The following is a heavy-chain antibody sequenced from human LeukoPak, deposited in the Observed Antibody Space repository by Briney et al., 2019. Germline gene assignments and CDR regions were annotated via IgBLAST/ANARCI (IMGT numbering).Heavy chain of an antibody. V-gene: IGHV3-48*03. D-gene: IGHD3-10*02. CDR3: AELGITMIGGA. CDR2: ISSSGSTI. J-gene: IGHJ6*04. CDR1: GITFNNYA. Sequence: GGSRRLSCAASGITFNNYAMSWVRKAPGKGLEGVSYISSSGSTIYYADSVKGRFTISRDNAKNSLYLQMNSLRAEDTAVYYCAELGITMIGGAWGKGTTVTISS.